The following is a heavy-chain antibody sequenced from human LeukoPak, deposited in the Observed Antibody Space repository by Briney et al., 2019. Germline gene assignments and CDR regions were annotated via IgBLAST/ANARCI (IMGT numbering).Heavy chain of an antibody. J-gene: IGHJ6*03. CDR2: ISSSGSTI. CDR3: AKEIGSHLYGSGPPSYYYYYMDV. CDR1: GFTFSDYY. V-gene: IGHV3-11*01. D-gene: IGHD3-10*01. Sequence: GGSLRLSCAASGFTFSDYYMSWIRQAPGKGLEWVSYISSSGSTIYYADSVKGRFTISRDNAKNSLYLQMNSLRAEDTAVYYCAKEIGSHLYGSGPPSYYYYYMDVWGKGTTVTISS.